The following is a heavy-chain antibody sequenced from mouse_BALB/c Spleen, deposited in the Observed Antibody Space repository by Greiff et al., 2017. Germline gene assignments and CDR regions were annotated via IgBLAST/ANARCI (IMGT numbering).Heavy chain of an antibody. D-gene: IGHD2-4*01. CDR3: TRWGMITTGYAMDY. J-gene: IGHJ4*01. CDR1: GYTFTSYY. Sequence: QVQLQQSGAELVKPGASVKLSCKASGYTFTSYYMYWVKQRPGQGLEWIGEINPSNGGTNFNEKFKSKATLTVDKSSSTAYMQLSSLTSEDSAVYYCTRWGMITTGYAMDYGGQGTSVTVSS. V-gene: IGHV1S81*02. CDR2: INPSNGGT.